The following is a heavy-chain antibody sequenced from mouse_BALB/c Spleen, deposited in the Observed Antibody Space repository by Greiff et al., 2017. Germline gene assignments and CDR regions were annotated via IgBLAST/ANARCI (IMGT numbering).Heavy chain of an antibody. D-gene: IGHD2-14*01. CDR2: IDPSDSYT. CDR1: GYTFTSYW. J-gene: IGHJ2*01. CDR3: ARRVRRGFDY. Sequence: QVQLQQPGAELVKPGASVKLSCKASGYTFTSYWMHWVKQRPGQGLEWIGEIDPSDSYTNYNQKFKGKATLTVDKSSSTAYMQLSSLTSEDSAVYYCARRVRRGFDYWGQGTTLTVSS. V-gene: IGHV1-69*02.